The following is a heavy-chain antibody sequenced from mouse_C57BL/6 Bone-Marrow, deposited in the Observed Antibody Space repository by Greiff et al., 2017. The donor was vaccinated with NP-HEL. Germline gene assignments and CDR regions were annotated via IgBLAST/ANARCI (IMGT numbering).Heavy chain of an antibody. CDR2: IRNKANNHAT. Sequence: EVQGVESGGGLVQPGGSMKLSCAASGFTFSDAWMDWVRQSPEKGLEWVAEIRNKANNHATYYAESVKGRFTISRDDSKSSVYLQMNSLRAEDTGIYYCTGNSSGYPFAYWGQGTLVTVSA. CDR1: GFTFSDAW. J-gene: IGHJ3*01. CDR3: TGNSSGYPFAY. V-gene: IGHV6-6*01. D-gene: IGHD3-2*02.